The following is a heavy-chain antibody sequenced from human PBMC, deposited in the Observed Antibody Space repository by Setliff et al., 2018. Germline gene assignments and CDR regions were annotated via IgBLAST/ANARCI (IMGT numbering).Heavy chain of an antibody. J-gene: IGHJ4*02. D-gene: IGHD2-21*01. CDR3: SSYLVS. CDR1: GFDFKTHR. Sequence: GGSLRLSCAASGFDFKTHRMDWARQAPGKGLEWVANIKEDGSQRNYVDAVRGRFTVSRDNARNLLYLQMNSLRVDDTAVYYCSSYLVSWGQGALVTVSS. V-gene: IGHV3-7*01. CDR2: IKEDGSQR.